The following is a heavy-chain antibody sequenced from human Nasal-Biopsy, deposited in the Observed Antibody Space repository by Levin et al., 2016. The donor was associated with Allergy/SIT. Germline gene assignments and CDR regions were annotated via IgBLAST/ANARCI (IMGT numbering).Heavy chain of an antibody. D-gene: IGHD2-21*02. J-gene: IGHJ4*02. Sequence: GESLKISCVVSGFTYSNYWMHWVRQTPGKGLVWVSGINVEGSGTAYADYARDRFTISRDNAKNTLHLHMNDLTAEDTAVYYCTRGLIQGVGFGDVWGQGALVTVSS. CDR1: GFTYSNYW. CDR3: TRGLIQGVGFGDV. V-gene: IGHV3-74*01. CDR2: INVEGSGT.